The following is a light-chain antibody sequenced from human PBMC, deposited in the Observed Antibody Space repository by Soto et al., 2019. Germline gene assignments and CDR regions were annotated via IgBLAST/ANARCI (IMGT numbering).Light chain of an antibody. J-gene: IGKJ1*01. CDR2: GAS. V-gene: IGKV3-20*01. CDR3: QQYGSSPRT. CDR1: QSVSSNY. Sequence: EIVLTQSPDTLSLSPGVRATLSCRASQSVSSNYLAWYQQKPGQAPRLLISGASSRATGIPDRFSGSGSGTDFTLTISRLEPEDFAVYYCQQYGSSPRTFGQGTKVEIK.